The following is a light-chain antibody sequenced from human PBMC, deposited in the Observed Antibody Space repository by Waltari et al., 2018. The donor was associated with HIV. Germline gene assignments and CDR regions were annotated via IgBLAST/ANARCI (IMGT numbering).Light chain of an antibody. Sequence: SAVTQPASVSGLPGQSITISCTGDDNDMDVYNFFSWYQQHPGKLPRLILYDVDSRASGIPALFSGSRSGHTASLNISGLRAEDEADYYCALFTDDSTLLFGGGTKVTVL. CDR3: ALFTDDSTLL. CDR2: DVD. J-gene: IGLJ2*01. CDR1: DNDMDVYNF. V-gene: IGLV2-14*03.